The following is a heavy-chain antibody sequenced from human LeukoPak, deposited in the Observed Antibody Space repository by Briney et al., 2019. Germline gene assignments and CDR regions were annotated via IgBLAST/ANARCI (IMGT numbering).Heavy chain of an antibody. CDR1: GYTFTSYY. V-gene: IGHV7-4-1*02. CDR3: ARTASGNYGNFDL. Sequence: ASVKVSCKASGYTFTSYYMHWVRQAPGQGLEWMGWINTSTGNPTYVQGFTGRFVFSLDTSVSTAYLQISSLKAEDTAVYYCARTASGNYGNFDLWGQGTLVTVSS. CDR2: INTSTGNP. J-gene: IGHJ4*02. D-gene: IGHD1-26*01.